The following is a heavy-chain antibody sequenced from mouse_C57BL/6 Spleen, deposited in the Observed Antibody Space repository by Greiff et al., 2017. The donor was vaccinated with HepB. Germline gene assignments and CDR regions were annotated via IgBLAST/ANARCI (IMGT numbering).Heavy chain of an antibody. V-gene: IGHV1-64*01. Sequence: QLQQPGAELVKPGASVKLSCKASGYTFTSYWMHWVKQRPGQGLEWIGMIHPNSGSTNYNEKFKSKATLTVDKSSSTAYMQLSSLTSEDSAVYYCVGYDYDGYAMDYWGQGTSVTVSS. CDR1: GYTFTSYW. J-gene: IGHJ4*01. D-gene: IGHD2-4*01. CDR2: IHPNSGST. CDR3: VGYDYDGYAMDY.